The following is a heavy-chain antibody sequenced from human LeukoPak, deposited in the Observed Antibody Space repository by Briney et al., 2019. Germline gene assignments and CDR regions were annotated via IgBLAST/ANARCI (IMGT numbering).Heavy chain of an antibody. CDR3: AKGAAPGYNWNALDL. CDR1: GFTFSNYG. J-gene: IGHJ4*02. V-gene: IGHV3-30*18. Sequence: GGSLRLSCAASGFTFSNYGIHWVRQAPGKGLEWVGVISFVGRNQYYGDSVKGRVTMSRDNAKSTLSLQLNSLRGEDTAVYYCAKGAAPGYNWNALDLWGQGTLVTVSS. D-gene: IGHD1-1*01. CDR2: ISFVGRNQ.